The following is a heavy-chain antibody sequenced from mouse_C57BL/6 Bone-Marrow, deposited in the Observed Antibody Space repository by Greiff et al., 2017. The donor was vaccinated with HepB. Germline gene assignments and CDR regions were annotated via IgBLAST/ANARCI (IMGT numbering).Heavy chain of an antibody. V-gene: IGHV14-4*01. J-gene: IGHJ4*01. D-gene: IGHD2-1*01. CDR3: TNGNPYYYAMDY. CDR1: GFNIKDDY. CDR2: IDPENGDT. Sequence: EVQLQESGAELVRPGASVKLSCTASGFNIKDDYMHWVKQRPEQGLEWIGWIDPENGDTEYASKFQGKATITADTSSNTAYLQLSSLTSEDTAVYYCTNGNPYYYAMDYWGQGTSVTVSS.